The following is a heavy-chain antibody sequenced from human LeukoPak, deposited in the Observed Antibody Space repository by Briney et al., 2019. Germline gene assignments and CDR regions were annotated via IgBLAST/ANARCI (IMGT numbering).Heavy chain of an antibody. CDR2: ISSSSSTI. J-gene: IGHJ4*02. Sequence: PGGPLRLSCAASGFTFSRYSMNWVRQAPGKGLEWVSYISSSSSTIYYADSVKGRFTISRDNAKNSLYLQMKSLRAEDTAVYYCARSYDYVWGSYRETFDYWGQGTLVTVSS. CDR3: ARSYDYVWGSYRETFDY. D-gene: IGHD3-16*02. V-gene: IGHV3-48*01. CDR1: GFTFSRYS.